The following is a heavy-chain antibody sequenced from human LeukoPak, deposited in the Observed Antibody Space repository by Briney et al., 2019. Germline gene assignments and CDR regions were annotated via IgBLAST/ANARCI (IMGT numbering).Heavy chain of an antibody. D-gene: IGHD2-2*01. J-gene: IGHJ4*02. Sequence: SETLSLTCAVYGGSFSGYYWSWIRQPPGKGLEWIGEINHSGSTNYNPSLKSRVTISVDTSKNQFSLKLSSVTAADTAVYYCARLALGYYSSTSCYGKIGWDYWGQGTLVTVSS. CDR2: INHSGST. CDR1: GGSFSGYY. V-gene: IGHV4-34*01. CDR3: ARLALGYYSSTSCYGKIGWDY.